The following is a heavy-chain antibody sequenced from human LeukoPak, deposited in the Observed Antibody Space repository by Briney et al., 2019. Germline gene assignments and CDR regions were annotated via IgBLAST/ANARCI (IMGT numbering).Heavy chain of an antibody. J-gene: IGHJ4*02. CDR3: ARAGYYDSSGYLY. D-gene: IGHD3-22*01. CDR2: IYTSGST. Sequence: SQTLSLTCTVSGGSISSGSYYWSWIRQPAGKVLEWIERIYTSGSTNYNPSVKSLLTITGDTSKNRFSLKLSSVTAADTAVYYCARAGYYDSSGYLYWGQGTLVTVS. V-gene: IGHV4-61*02. CDR1: GGSISSGSYY.